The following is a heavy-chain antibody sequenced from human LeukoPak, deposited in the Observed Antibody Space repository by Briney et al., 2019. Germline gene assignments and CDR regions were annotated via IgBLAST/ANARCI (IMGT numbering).Heavy chain of an antibody. Sequence: ASVKVSCTASGYTFTSYGISWVRQAPGQGLEWMGWISAYNGNTNYAQKLQGRVTMTTDTSTSTAYMELRSLRSDDTAVYYCARGVTTVTAYYFDYWGQGTLVTVSS. V-gene: IGHV1-18*01. CDR3: ARGVTTVTAYYFDY. CDR1: GYTFTSYG. D-gene: IGHD4-17*01. CDR2: ISAYNGNT. J-gene: IGHJ4*02.